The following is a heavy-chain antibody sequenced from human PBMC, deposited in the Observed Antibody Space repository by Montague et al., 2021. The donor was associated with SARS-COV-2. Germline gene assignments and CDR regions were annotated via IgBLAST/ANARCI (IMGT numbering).Heavy chain of an antibody. V-gene: IGHV3-23*01. Sequence: SLRLSCAASGFTFSTYAMSWVRQAPGKGLEWVSTVSSIGGSTFYADSVKGRFTVSRDNSKNTLYLQMNSLRAEDTAVYYRAEDLEQWLVGRDYFDYWGQGTLVTVSS. J-gene: IGHJ4*02. CDR3: AEDLEQWLVGRDYFDY. D-gene: IGHD6-19*01. CDR2: VSSIGGST. CDR1: GFTFSTYA.